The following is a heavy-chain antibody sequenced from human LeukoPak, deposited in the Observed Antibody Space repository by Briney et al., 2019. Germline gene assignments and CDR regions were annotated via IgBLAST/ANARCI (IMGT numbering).Heavy chain of an antibody. CDR3: AKGYYGSGSYGWFDY. CDR1: GFTFSSYA. J-gene: IGHJ4*02. D-gene: IGHD3-10*01. Sequence: PGGSLRLSCAASGFTFSSYAMSWVRQAPGKALEWFSSISSSSDYIYYADSVKGRFTISRDNSKNTLFLHMNSLRAEDTAVYSCAKGYYGSGSYGWFDYWGQGTLVTVSS. CDR2: ISSSSDYI. V-gene: IGHV3-23*01.